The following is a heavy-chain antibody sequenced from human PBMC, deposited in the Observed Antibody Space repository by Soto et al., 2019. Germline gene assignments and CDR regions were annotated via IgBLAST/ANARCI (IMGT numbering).Heavy chain of an antibody. Sequence: TLSLTCTVSGGSISSYYWSWIRQPAGKGLEWIGRIYTSGSTNYNPSLKSRVTMSVDTSKNQFSLKLSSVTAADTAVYYCAIDVPGPTVSTWYNWFDPWGQGTLVTVSS. CDR2: IYTSGST. CDR1: GGSISSYY. D-gene: IGHD4-17*01. CDR3: AIDVPGPTVSTWYNWFDP. V-gene: IGHV4-4*07. J-gene: IGHJ5*02.